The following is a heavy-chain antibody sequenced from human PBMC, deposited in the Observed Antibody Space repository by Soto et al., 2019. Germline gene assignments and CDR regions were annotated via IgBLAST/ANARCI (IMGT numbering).Heavy chain of an antibody. D-gene: IGHD3-9*01. CDR2: VDIGGST. CDR1: GGSISSSTYY. V-gene: IGHV4-39*01. Sequence: QLQLQESGPGQVKPSETLSLTCSVSGGSISSSTYYWGWIRHPPGKVLEWIVSVDIGGSTYYNSSPKTLVALDVDTSNNQITWGLTSVTAADTAVYYCAWMFTILLNFDQHDYYHYGMDVWGRGTTVTVSS. J-gene: IGHJ6*02. CDR3: AWMFTILLNFDQHDYYHYGMDV.